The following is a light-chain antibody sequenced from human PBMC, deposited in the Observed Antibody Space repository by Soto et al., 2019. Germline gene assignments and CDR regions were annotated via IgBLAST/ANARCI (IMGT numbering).Light chain of an antibody. J-gene: IGKJ2*01. Sequence: EIVMTQSPATLSVSPGERATLSCRASQSVSSNLAWSQQKPGQAPRLLIYGASTRATGIPARFSGSGSGTESTLTISSLQSADVAVDYCQQYNIWPPWYTLGQGTKLESK. V-gene: IGKV3-15*01. CDR2: GAS. CDR1: QSVSSN. CDR3: QQYNIWPPWYT.